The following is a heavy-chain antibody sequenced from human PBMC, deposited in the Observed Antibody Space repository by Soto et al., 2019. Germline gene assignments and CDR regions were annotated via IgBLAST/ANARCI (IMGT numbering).Heavy chain of an antibody. CDR2: ISGSGGST. D-gene: IGHD1-1*01. CDR1: GFTFSSYA. J-gene: IGHJ6*03. CDR3: AKAPQLERRAKLRYYEFMDV. Sequence: EVQLLESGGGLVQPGGSLRFSCAASGFTFSSYAMSWVRQAPGKGLEWVSGISGSGGSTYYADSVKGRVTISRDNANNTLYMEMNSLRTEHTDVYYCAKAPQLERRAKLRYYEFMDVWGKGTTVTVSS. V-gene: IGHV3-23*01.